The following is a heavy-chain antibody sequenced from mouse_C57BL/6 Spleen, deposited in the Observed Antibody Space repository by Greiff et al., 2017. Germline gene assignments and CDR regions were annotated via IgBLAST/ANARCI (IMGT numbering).Heavy chain of an antibody. D-gene: IGHD2-3*01. Sequence: QLQQSGAELVKPGASVKLSCTASGFNIKDYYMHWVKQRTEQGLEWIGRIDPEDGETKYAPKCQGKATITADTSSNTAYLQLSSLTSEDTAVYYCASIYDGYQFAYWGQGTLVTVSA. CDR1: GFNIKDYY. V-gene: IGHV14-2*01. J-gene: IGHJ3*01. CDR3: ASIYDGYQFAY. CDR2: IDPEDGET.